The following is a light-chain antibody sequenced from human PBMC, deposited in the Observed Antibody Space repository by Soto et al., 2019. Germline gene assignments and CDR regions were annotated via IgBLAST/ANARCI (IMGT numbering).Light chain of an antibody. V-gene: IGKV1-39*01. CDR1: QSVSGW. CDR3: QQSYSNPRT. J-gene: IGKJ5*01. Sequence: DIQMTQSPSTLSASVGDTVTVTCRASQSVSGWLAWYQQKPGEAPKLLIYATSSLQSGVPSRFSGSGSGTDFTLAISSLQPEDFATYYCQQSYSNPRTFGQGTRLEIK. CDR2: ATS.